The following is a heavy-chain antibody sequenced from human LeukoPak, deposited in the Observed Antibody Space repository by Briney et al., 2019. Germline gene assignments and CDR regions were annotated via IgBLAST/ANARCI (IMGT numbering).Heavy chain of an antibody. Sequence: SETLSLTCTVSGGSISSYYWNWIRQSPGKGLEWIGYIYYTGSTNYNPSLRSRVTISVDTSKNQFSLKLSSVNAVDTAVYYCARKTNDWFDPWGQGTLVTVSS. J-gene: IGHJ5*02. D-gene: IGHD2-8*01. CDR1: GGSISSYY. V-gene: IGHV4-59*01. CDR2: IYYTGST. CDR3: ARKTNDWFDP.